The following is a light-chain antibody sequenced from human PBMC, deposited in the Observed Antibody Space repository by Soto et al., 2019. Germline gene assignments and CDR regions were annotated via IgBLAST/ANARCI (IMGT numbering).Light chain of an antibody. CDR1: SSEVGGYNF. Sequence: QSALTQPASVSGSPGQSLTISCTGSSSEVGGYNFVAWYQQHPGKAPKLMIYDVSNRPSGVSNRFSGSKSGNTASLTISGLQAEDEADYYCGSYTTSSTLGVFGGGTKLTVL. V-gene: IGLV2-14*03. J-gene: IGLJ2*01. CDR2: DVS. CDR3: GSYTTSSTLGV.